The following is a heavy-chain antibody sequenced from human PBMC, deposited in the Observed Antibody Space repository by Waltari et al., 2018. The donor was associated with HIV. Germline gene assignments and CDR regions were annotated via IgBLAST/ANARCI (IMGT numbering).Heavy chain of an antibody. V-gene: IGHV4-59*01. CDR2: IYYSGST. CDR1: GGSISSYY. CDR3: ARSGIAARNSMDV. J-gene: IGHJ6*02. Sequence: QVQLQESGPGLVKPSETLSLTCTVSGGSISSYYWSWIRQPPGKGLEWIGYIYYSGSTNYNPALKSRVTIAVDTSKNQFSLKLSSVTAADTAVYYCARSGIAARNSMDVWGQGTTVTVSS. D-gene: IGHD6-6*01.